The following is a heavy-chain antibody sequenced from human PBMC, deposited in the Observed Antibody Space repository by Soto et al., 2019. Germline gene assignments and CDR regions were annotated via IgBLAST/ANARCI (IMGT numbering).Heavy chain of an antibody. D-gene: IGHD2-15*01. CDR3: ARADPTLYCSGGSCANWFDP. V-gene: IGHV1-69*01. J-gene: IGHJ5*02. Sequence: QVQLVQSGAEVKKPGSSVKVSCKASGGTFSSYAISWVRQAPGQGLEWMGGIIPIFGTANYAQKFQGRVTITADEPTSTAYMELSSLRSEDTAVYYCARADPTLYCSGGSCANWFDPWGQGTLVTVSS. CDR1: GGTFSSYA. CDR2: IIPIFGTA.